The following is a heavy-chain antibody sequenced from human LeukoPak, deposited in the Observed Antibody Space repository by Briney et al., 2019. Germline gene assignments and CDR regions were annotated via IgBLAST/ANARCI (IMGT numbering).Heavy chain of an antibody. D-gene: IGHD3-22*01. Sequence: GGSLRLSCVASGFTFYNYAMSWVRQAPGRGLEWASSTAGSGISKDYADSVKGRFTISKDKSKNTLYLQMDNLRAEDTGVYFCARLPTFYYDSSGYHYDYWGQGTLVTVSS. J-gene: IGHJ4*02. V-gene: IGHV3-23*01. CDR2: TAGSGISK. CDR3: ARLPTFYYDSSGYHYDY. CDR1: GFTFYNYA.